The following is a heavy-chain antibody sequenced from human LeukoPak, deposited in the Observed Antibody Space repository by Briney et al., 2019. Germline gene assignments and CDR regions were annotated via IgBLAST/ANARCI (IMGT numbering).Heavy chain of an antibody. Sequence: GGSLRLSCAASGFTFSSYAMSWVRQAPGKGLEWVSAISGSGGSTYYADSVKGRFTISRDNSKNTLYLQMNSLRAEDTAVYYCAKAPQNYYSDSSSYYFFDYWGQGTLVTVSS. CDR2: ISGSGGST. D-gene: IGHD3-22*01. CDR1: GFTFSSYA. J-gene: IGHJ4*02. V-gene: IGHV3-23*01. CDR3: AKAPQNYYSDSSSYYFFDY.